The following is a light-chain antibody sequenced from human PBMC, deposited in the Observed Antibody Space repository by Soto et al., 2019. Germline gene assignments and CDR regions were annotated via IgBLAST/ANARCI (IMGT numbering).Light chain of an antibody. J-gene: IGLJ1*01. V-gene: IGLV2-14*01. Sequence: ALTQPASVSGSPGQSITISCAGTSSAPTSYNYVSWYQQHPGQAPKLMIYEVNNRPSGVSNRFSGSKSGTTPSLTISGLQAEDDADYYCSSHTNSNTVYVFGAGTKVTVL. CDR3: SSHTNSNTVYV. CDR1: SSAPTSYNY. CDR2: EVN.